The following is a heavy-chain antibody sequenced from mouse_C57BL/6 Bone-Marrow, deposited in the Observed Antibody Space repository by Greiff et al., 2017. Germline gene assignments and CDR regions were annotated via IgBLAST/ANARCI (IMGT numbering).Heavy chain of an antibody. Sequence: VQLQQSGAELVRPGASVKLSCTASGFNIKDDYMHWVKQRHEQGLEWIGWIDPENGDTEYASKFQGKATITADTSSNTAYLQLSSLPSEDTAVYYCTSITSVIDADWGQGTLVTVST. J-gene: IGHJ3*01. CDR3: TSITSVIDAD. V-gene: IGHV14-4*01. CDR1: GFNIKDDY. D-gene: IGHD1-1*01. CDR2: IDPENGDT.